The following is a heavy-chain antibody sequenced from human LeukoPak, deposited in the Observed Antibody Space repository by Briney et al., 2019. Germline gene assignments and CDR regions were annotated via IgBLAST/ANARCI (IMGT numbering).Heavy chain of an antibody. Sequence: ASVKVSCKASGYTFTSYGISWVRQAPGQGLERMGWISAYNGNTNYAQKLQGRVTMTTDTSTSAAYMELRGLRSDDTAVYYCARAVPYYDILTGPAGNWFDPWGQGTLVTVSS. CDR3: ARAVPYYDILTGPAGNWFDP. CDR2: ISAYNGNT. CDR1: GYTFTSYG. D-gene: IGHD3-9*01. J-gene: IGHJ5*02. V-gene: IGHV1-18*01.